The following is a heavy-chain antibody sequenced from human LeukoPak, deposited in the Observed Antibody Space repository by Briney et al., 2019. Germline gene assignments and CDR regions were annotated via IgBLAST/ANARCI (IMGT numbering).Heavy chain of an antibody. V-gene: IGHV4-59*01. D-gene: IGHD1-26*01. J-gene: IGHJ6*03. CDR1: GGSISSYY. Sequence: SETLSLTCTVSGGSISSYYWSWIRQPPGKGLEWIGYIYYSGSTNYNPSLKSRVTISVDTSKNQFSLKLSSVTAADTAVYSCARASSYYYYYMDVWGKGTTVTVSS. CDR2: IYYSGST. CDR3: ARASSYYYYYMDV.